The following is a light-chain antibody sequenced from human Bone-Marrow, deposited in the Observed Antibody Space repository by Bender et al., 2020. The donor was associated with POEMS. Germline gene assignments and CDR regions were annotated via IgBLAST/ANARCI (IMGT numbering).Light chain of an antibody. CDR1: SSDVGSYNL. V-gene: IGLV2-14*02. J-gene: IGLJ2*01. Sequence: QSALTQPASVSGSPGQSITISCTGSSSDVGSYNLVSWYQQHPGKAPKLIIYEVSERPSGVPDRFSGSKSGNTASLTVSGLQAEDEADYYCSSYAGINSLFGGGTKLTVL. CDR2: EVS. CDR3: SSYAGINSL.